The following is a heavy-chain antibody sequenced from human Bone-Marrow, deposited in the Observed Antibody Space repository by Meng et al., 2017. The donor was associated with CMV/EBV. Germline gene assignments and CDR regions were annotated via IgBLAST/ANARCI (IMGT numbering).Heavy chain of an antibody. CDR3: ARFHPRTGYYDY. CDR2: SNREGSST. Sequence: AASTSPFITYSMHWVRHAPGNVLVWVSRSNREGSSTSYADSVKGRFTFSRDHAKHTLYLQMNSLSAEDTAVYYCARFHPRTGYYDYWGQGTLVTVSS. CDR1: TSPFITYS. D-gene: IGHD3-9*01. V-gene: IGHV3-74*01. J-gene: IGHJ4*02.